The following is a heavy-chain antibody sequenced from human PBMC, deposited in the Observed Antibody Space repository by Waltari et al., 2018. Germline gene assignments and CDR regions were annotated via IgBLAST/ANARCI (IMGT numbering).Heavy chain of an antibody. Sequence: QVQLVESGGGVVQPGQSRRLSCAASGFSFRYLTMHWVRQAPGKGLEWVAVISYDGTNKYYGDSVEGRFSISRLNSENTLNLQMDSLRPEDTALYYCALLRLGEYDTFEVWGQGTFVAVSS. CDR2: ISYDGTNK. CDR1: GFSFRYLT. V-gene: IGHV3-30*04. J-gene: IGHJ3*01. CDR3: ALLRLGEYDTFEV. D-gene: IGHD4-17*01.